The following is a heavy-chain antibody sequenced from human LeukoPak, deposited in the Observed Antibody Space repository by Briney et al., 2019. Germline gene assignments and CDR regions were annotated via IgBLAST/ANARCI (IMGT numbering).Heavy chain of an antibody. CDR2: MNPNSGNT. CDR1: GYTFTSYD. J-gene: IGHJ4*02. Sequence: GASVKVSCKASGYTFTSYDINWVRQATGQGLEWMGWMNPNSGNTGYAQKFQGRVTMTRNTSISTAYMELSSLRSADTAAYYCARGQLDILTGYYGFYFDCWGPGTLVTVSS. D-gene: IGHD3-9*01. CDR3: ARGQLDILTGYYGFYFDC. V-gene: IGHV1-8*01.